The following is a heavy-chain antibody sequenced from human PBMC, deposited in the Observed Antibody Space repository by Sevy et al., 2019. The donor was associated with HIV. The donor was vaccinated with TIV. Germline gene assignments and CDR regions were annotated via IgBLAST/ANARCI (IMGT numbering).Heavy chain of an antibody. D-gene: IGHD3-16*02. CDR2: INHSGST. V-gene: IGHV4-34*01. J-gene: IGHJ4*02. CDR1: GGSFSGYY. Sequence: SETLSLTCAVYGGSFSGYYWSWIRQPPGKGLEWSGEINHSGSTNYNPSLKRRVTISVETSKNQFSLKLSSVTAADTDVYCCARKYSAYVWGSYRRMYYFDYWGQGTLVTVSS. CDR3: ARKYSAYVWGSYRRMYYFDY.